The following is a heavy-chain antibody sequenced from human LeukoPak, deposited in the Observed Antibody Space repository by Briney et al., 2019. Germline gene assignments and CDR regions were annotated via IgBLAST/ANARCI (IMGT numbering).Heavy chain of an antibody. CDR1: GFTFSDYS. V-gene: IGHV3-48*01. Sequence: GGSLRLSCAASGFTFSDYSMNWVRQAPGKGLEWISYIGIDSGNTNYADSVKGRFTISGDKAKNSLYLQMNSLRVGDTAVYYCARDYKYAFDNWGQGTLVTVSS. J-gene: IGHJ4*02. CDR2: IGIDSGNT. CDR3: ARDYKYAFDN. D-gene: IGHD5-24*01.